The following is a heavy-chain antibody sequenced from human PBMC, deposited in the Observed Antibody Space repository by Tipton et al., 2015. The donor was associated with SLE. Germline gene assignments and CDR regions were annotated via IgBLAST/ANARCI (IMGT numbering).Heavy chain of an antibody. CDR3: AREYSSSSGDAFDI. CDR1: GGSISSGGYY. V-gene: IGHV4-31*11. J-gene: IGHJ3*02. CDR2: IYYSGST. Sequence: TLSLTCAVYGGSISSGGYYWSWIRQHPGKGLEWIGYIYYSGSTYYNPSLKSRVTISVDTSKNQFSLKLSSVTAADTAVYYCAREYSSSSGDAFDIWGQGTMVTVSS. D-gene: IGHD6-6*01.